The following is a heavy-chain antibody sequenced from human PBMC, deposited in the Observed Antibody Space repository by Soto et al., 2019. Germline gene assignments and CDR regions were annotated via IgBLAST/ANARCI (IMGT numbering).Heavy chain of an antibody. D-gene: IGHD2-15*01. V-gene: IGHV3-30*14. Sequence: QVQLVESGGGVVQPGRSLRLSCATSGFIFSGYAMHWVHQAPGKGLEWVAVISYDGNTKYYADSVKGRFTVPRDKSKNTLYVPMNKLSADDPAIYYCARETSATETDYWGQGALGSVST. CDR3: ARETSATETDY. CDR2: ISYDGNTK. CDR1: GFIFSGYA. J-gene: IGHJ4*02.